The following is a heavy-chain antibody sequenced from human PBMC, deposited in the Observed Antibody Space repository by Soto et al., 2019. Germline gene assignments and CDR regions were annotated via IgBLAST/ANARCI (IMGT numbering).Heavy chain of an antibody. CDR1: GYTFTCYG. CDR3: ARDRRFKDSSSSPSDY. CDR2: ISAYNGNT. V-gene: IGHV1-18*01. Sequence: QVQLVQSGAEVKKPGASVKVSCKASGYTFTCYGISWVRQAPGQGLEWMGWISAYNGNTNYAQKLQGRATMTTDTSTSKAYMELRSLRSDDTAVYYCARDRRFKDSSSSPSDYWGQGTLVTVSS. J-gene: IGHJ4*02. D-gene: IGHD6-6*01.